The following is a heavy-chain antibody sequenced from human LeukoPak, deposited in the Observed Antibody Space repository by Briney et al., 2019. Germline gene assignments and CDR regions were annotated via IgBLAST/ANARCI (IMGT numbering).Heavy chain of an antibody. Sequence: SETLSLTCAVHGGSFSGYYWSWIRQPPGKGLEWIGEINHSGSTNYNPSPKSRVTISVDTSKNQFSLKLSSVTAADTAVYYCARGRIAARKVYSYYYMDVWGKGTTVTVSS. CDR2: INHSGST. V-gene: IGHV4-34*01. D-gene: IGHD6-6*01. CDR3: ARGRIAARKVYSYYYMDV. J-gene: IGHJ6*03. CDR1: GGSFSGYY.